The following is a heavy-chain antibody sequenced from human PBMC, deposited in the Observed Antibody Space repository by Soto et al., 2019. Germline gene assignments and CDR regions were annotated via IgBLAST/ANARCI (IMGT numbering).Heavy chain of an antibody. J-gene: IGHJ6*02. D-gene: IGHD3-10*01. Sequence: SETLSLTCSVSGASIRSYYWHWIRQPPGKGLEWIGYVYTSDYTRYSSSLKSRVTISVDTSKSQFYLRLNSVTAADTAVYYCASSARHPGDFFSYHGMDVWGQGTTVTVYS. V-gene: IGHV4-4*08. CDR1: GASIRSYY. CDR3: ASSARHPGDFFSYHGMDV. CDR2: VYTSDYT.